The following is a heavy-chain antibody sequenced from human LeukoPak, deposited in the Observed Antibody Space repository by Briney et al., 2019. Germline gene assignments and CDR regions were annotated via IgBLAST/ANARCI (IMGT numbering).Heavy chain of an antibody. CDR2: ISSSNTYI. J-gene: IGHJ4*02. Sequence: GGSLRLSCAASGFTFNDAWMSWVRQAPGKGLEWVSSISSSNTYIYYADPVKGRFTISRDNAKNSLYLQMNSLRAEDTAVYYCARDSIYYFDYWGQGTLVTVSS. CDR3: ARDSIYYFDY. V-gene: IGHV3-21*01. D-gene: IGHD2-2*01. CDR1: GFTFNDAW.